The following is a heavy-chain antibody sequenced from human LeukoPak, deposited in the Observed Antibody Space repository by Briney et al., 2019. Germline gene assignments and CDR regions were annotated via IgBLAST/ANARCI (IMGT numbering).Heavy chain of an antibody. CDR3: ASRGQLYGDYAGFDY. CDR2: IYHSGST. V-gene: IGHV4-4*02. J-gene: IGHJ4*02. CDR1: GGSISSSNW. D-gene: IGHD4-17*01. Sequence: PSETLSPTCAVSGGSISSSNWWSWVRQPPGKGLEWIGEIYHSGSTNYNPSLKSRVTISVDKSKNQFSLKLSSVTAADTAVYYCASRGQLYGDYAGFDYWGQGTLVTVSS.